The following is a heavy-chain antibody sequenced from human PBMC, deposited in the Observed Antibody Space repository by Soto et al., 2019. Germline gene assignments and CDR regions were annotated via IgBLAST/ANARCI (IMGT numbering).Heavy chain of an antibody. CDR1: GFTFSTYY. D-gene: IGHD3-10*01. Sequence: GGSLRLSCAASGFTFSTYYMTWFRQAPGKGLEWVASIKNDGSEQYYVDSVKGRFTISRDNAKNSLYLQMNSLRAGDTALYYCSRENWFQDYWGQGTRVTVSS. V-gene: IGHV3-7*03. J-gene: IGHJ4*02. CDR3: SRENWFQDY. CDR2: IKNDGSEQ.